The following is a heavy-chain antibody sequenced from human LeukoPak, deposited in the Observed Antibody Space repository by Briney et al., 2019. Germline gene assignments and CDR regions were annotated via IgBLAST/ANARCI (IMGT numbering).Heavy chain of an antibody. V-gene: IGHV4-34*01. Sequence: PGGSLRLSCAASGFTFSSYCMSWIRQPPGKGLEWIGEINHSGSTNYNPSLKSRVTISVDTSKNQFSLKLSSVTAADTAVYYCARANYDSSGYCDYWGQGTLVTVSS. CDR1: GFTFSSYC. CDR2: INHSGST. D-gene: IGHD3-22*01. J-gene: IGHJ4*02. CDR3: ARANYDSSGYCDY.